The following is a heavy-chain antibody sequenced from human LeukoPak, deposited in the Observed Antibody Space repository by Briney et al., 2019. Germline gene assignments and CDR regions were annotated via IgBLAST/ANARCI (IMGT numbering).Heavy chain of an antibody. CDR2: IYTSGST. CDR1: GGSISSGSCY. Sequence: PSETLSLTCTVSGGSISSGSCYWNWVRQPAGKGLEWIGRIYTSGSTNCNPSLKSRVTISVDTSKNQFSLKMTSVTAADTAVYYCARVPRTYSYYYMDVWGKGTTVTVSS. CDR3: ARVPRTYSYYYMDV. J-gene: IGHJ6*03. V-gene: IGHV4-61*02.